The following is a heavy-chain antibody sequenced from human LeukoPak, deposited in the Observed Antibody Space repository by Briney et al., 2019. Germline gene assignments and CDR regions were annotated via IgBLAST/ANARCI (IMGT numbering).Heavy chain of an antibody. V-gene: IGHV4-4*02. Sequence: SEILSLTCAVSGGSISSSNWWSWVRQPPGKGLEWIGGIYHSGSTNYNPSLKSRVTISVDKSKNQFSLKLSSVTAADTAVYYCARVAVAGTYFDYWGQGTLVTVSS. CDR3: ARVAVAGTYFDY. CDR2: IYHSGST. J-gene: IGHJ4*02. CDR1: GGSISSSNW. D-gene: IGHD6-19*01.